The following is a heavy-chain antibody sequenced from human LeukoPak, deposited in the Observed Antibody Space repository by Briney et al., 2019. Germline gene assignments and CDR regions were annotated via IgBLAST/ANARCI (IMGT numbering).Heavy chain of an antibody. CDR3: ARHDWFDP. D-gene: IGHD3-3*01. Sequence: GGSLRLSCVASGFTFSSNGMHWVRQAPGKGLEWVTFIQYDGSKKYYADSVKGRFTISRDNSKNTLYPQMNSLRVEDTAVYYCARHDWFDPWGHGTLVTVSS. J-gene: IGHJ5*02. V-gene: IGHV3-30*02. CDR1: GFTFSSNG. CDR2: IQYDGSKK.